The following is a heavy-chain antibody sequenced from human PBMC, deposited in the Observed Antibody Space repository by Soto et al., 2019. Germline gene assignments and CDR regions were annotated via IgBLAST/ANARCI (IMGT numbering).Heavy chain of an antibody. CDR1: GFTFSNYG. CDR3: ASDLVGASDSYGLDV. D-gene: IGHD1-26*01. J-gene: IGHJ6*02. V-gene: IGHV3-33*01. Sequence: LRLSCAASGFTFSNYGMHWVRQAPGKGLEWVAIIWHDGNNKYYADSVRGRFIISRDNSKNRLYLQMNSLRAEDTAVYYCASDLVGASDSYGLDVWGQGTPVTVSS. CDR2: IWHDGNNK.